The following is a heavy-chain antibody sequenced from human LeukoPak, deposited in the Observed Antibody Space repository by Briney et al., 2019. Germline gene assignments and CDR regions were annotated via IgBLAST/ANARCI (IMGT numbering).Heavy chain of an antibody. CDR1: GFAFSSYA. V-gene: IGHV3-23*01. CDR3: AKETCSSTSCSTDY. CDR2: LSGSGSTT. D-gene: IGHD2-2*01. J-gene: IGHJ4*02. Sequence: PGGSLRLSCAASGFAFSSYAMSWVRQAPGKGLEWVSGLSGSGSTTYDADSVKGRFTISRDNSKNTLYLQMNSLRAEDTAVYYCAKETCSSTSCSTDYWGQGTLVTVSS.